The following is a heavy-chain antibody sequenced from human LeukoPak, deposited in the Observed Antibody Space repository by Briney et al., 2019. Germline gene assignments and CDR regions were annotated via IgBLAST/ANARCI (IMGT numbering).Heavy chain of an antibody. V-gene: IGHV3-33*06. J-gene: IGHJ3*02. Sequence: PGRSLRLSCAASGFTFSSCGMHWVRQAPGKGLEWVAVIWYDGSNKYYADSVKGRFTISRDNSKNTLYLQMNSLRAEDTAVYYCAKDLPELLGAFDIWGQGTMVTVSS. D-gene: IGHD1-7*01. CDR2: IWYDGSNK. CDR1: GFTFSSCG. CDR3: AKDLPELLGAFDI.